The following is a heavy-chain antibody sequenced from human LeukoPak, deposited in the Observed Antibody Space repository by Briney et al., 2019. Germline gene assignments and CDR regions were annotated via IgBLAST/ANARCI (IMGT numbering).Heavy chain of an antibody. CDR2: TSNDGSTK. Sequence: GGSLRLSCAASGFTFSTYWMHWVRQAPGKGLEWVAVTSNDGSTKDYADSVRGRFTISRDNSKNTLYLQMNSLRREDTAVYYCARDFGGSFPSTIDYWGQGTLVTVSS. J-gene: IGHJ4*02. V-gene: IGHV3-30*03. CDR3: ARDFGGSFPSTIDY. CDR1: GFTFSTYW. D-gene: IGHD1-26*01.